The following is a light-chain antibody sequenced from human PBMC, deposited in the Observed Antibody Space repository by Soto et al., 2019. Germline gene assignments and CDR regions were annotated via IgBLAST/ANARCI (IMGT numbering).Light chain of an antibody. V-gene: IGKV3-15*01. Sequence: EIVMTQSPATLSVSPGERATLSCRASQSVYANLAWYQQKSGQAPRLLIYDASTRATGIPARFSGSGSGTEFTLTISSLQSEDFAVYYCQQYNNWPPWTFGQGTKVEIK. CDR3: QQYNNWPPWT. CDR2: DAS. J-gene: IGKJ1*01. CDR1: QSVYAN.